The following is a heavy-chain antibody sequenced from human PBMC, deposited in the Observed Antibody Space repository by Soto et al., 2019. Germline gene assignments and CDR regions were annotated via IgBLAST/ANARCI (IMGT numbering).Heavy chain of an antibody. D-gene: IGHD3-22*01. V-gene: IGHV1-69*01. CDR3: ARATQGSGYYYEAGY. Sequence: QVQLVQSGAEVKKPGSSVKVSCKASGGTFSSYAISWVRQAPGQGLEWMGGIIPIFGTANYAQKFQGRVTITADESTSTAYMELSSLRSEDTAVSYCARATQGSGYYYEAGYWGQGTLVTVSS. CDR2: IIPIFGTA. J-gene: IGHJ4*02. CDR1: GGTFSSYA.